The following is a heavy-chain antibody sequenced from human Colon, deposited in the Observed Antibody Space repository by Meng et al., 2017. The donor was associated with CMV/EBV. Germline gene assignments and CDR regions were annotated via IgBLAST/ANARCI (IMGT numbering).Heavy chain of an antibody. V-gene: IGHV3-74*01. J-gene: IGHJ5*02. Sequence: GGSLRLSCLVSGFTFNDNWMHWVRQAPGKGLEWVARIKGDGTSTNYADSVKGRFIVSRDNSKSTLYLQMDSLTVEDTAVYYCAAGRGGTYPDQWGQGTLVTVSS. CDR1: GFTFNDNW. CDR3: AAGRGGTYPDQ. CDR2: IKGDGTST. D-gene: IGHD1-26*01.